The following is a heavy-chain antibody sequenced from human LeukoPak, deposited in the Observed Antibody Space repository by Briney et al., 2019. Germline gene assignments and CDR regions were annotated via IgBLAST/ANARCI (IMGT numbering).Heavy chain of an antibody. CDR3: AKDHSIREWLGYFDY. D-gene: IGHD3-3*01. CDR1: GFTFDDYA. J-gene: IGHJ4*02. CDR2: ISWDGGST. V-gene: IGHV3-43D*04. Sequence: QPGGPLRLSCAASGFTFDDYAMHWVRQAPGKGLEWVSLISWDGGSTYYADSVKGRFTISRDNSKNSLYLQMNSLRAEDTALYYCAKDHSIREWLGYFDYWGQGTLVTVSS.